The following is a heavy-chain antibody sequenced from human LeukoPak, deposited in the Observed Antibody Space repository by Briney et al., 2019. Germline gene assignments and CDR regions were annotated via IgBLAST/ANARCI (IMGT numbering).Heavy chain of an antibody. V-gene: IGHV1-8*01. CDR2: MNPNSGNT. CDR1: GYTFTNYD. Sequence: ASVKVSCKAFGYTFTNYDTNWVRQATGQGLEWMGWMNPNSGNTGYAQKFQGRVTMTRNTSISTAYMELSSLRSEDTALYYCARDIAGATKGGWFDTWGQGTPVTVSS. J-gene: IGHJ5*02. D-gene: IGHD1-26*01. CDR3: ARDIAGATKGGWFDT.